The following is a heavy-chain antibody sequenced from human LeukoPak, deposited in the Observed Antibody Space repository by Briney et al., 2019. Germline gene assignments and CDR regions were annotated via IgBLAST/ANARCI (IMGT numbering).Heavy chain of an antibody. CDR1: GFTFSSYA. CDR2: ISGSGGST. CDR3: AKDKGVSYYDFWSGYSAIDY. Sequence: GGSLRLSCAASGFTFSSYAISWVRQAPGKGLEWVSAISGSGGSTYYADSVKGRFTISRDNSKNTLYLQMNSLRAEDTAVYYCAKDKGVSYYDFWSGYSAIDYWGQGTLVTVSS. J-gene: IGHJ4*02. D-gene: IGHD3-3*01. V-gene: IGHV3-23*01.